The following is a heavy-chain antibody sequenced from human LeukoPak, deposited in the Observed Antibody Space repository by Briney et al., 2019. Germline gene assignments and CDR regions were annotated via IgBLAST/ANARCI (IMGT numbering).Heavy chain of an antibody. J-gene: IGHJ4*02. CDR1: GYSFTSYW. CDR2: IYPGDSDT. Sequence: GESLKISCKGSGYSFTSYWIGWVRQMPGKGLEWMGIIYPGDSDTRYSPSFQGQVTISADKSISTAYLQWSSLKASDTAMYYCARARSLGVGATTYGYWGQGTLVTVSS. CDR3: ARARSLGVGATTYGY. V-gene: IGHV5-51*01. D-gene: IGHD1-26*01.